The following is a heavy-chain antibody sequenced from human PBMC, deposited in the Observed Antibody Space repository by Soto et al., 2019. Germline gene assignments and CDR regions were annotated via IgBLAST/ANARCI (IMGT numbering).Heavy chain of an antibody. V-gene: IGHV3-48*02. J-gene: IGHJ4*02. Sequence: GGSLRLSCAASGFTFSTYSMNWVRQAPGKGLEWISYISSSSTTIYYADSVRGRFTISRDNAKSSLYLQMNSLRDEDTAVYYCSRDDSTGYYVEVGDYWGQGTLVTVSS. D-gene: IGHD3-22*01. CDR2: ISSSSTTI. CDR1: GFTFSTYS. CDR3: SRDDSTGYYVEVGDY.